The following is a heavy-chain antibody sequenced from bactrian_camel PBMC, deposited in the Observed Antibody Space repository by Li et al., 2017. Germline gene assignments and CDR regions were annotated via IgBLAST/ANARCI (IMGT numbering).Heavy chain of an antibody. Sequence: HVQLVESGGGLVQPGGSLRLSCAASKSSFRNFVMGWFRQAPGKEREGVAAIDSDGSTRYADLVKGRFTISRDGAKNTLYLQMDSLKPEDSAMYYCAAEPGFWPSWGDFTWDNVDIYSYWGQGTQVTVS. J-gene: IGHJ4*01. D-gene: IGHD5*01. V-gene: IGHV3S53*01. CDR2: IDSDGST. CDR1: KSSFRNFV. CDR3: AAEPGFWPSWGDFTWDNVDIYSY.